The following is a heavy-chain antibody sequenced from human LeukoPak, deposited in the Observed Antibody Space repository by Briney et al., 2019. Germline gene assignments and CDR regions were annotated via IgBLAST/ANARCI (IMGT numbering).Heavy chain of an antibody. D-gene: IGHD5-18*01. J-gene: IGHJ6*03. CDR1: GDSISSSGYY. Sequence: SETLSLTCSVSGDSISSSGYYWDWIRQPPGKGLEWIGSIHHSGNTNYNPSLKSRVTISADMSKNQFSLKVNSVTAADTAMYYCARVGRGYSYGYPYYYYMDVWGKGTTVTVSS. CDR2: IHHSGNT. CDR3: ARVGRGYSYGYPYYYYMDV. V-gene: IGHV4-39*07.